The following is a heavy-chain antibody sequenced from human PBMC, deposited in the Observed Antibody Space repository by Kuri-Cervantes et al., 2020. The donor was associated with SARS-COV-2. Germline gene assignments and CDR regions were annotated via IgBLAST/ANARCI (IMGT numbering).Heavy chain of an antibody. CDR1: GFIFEDYG. V-gene: IGHV3-9*03. CDR2: ISYKSGST. J-gene: IGHJ4*02. D-gene: IGHD3-22*01. Sequence: SLKISCEASGFIFEDYGMHWVRQAPGKGLEWVAGISYKSGSTGYADSVKGRFTISRDNAKNSLYLQMNSLRDEDMAVYYCARASYYYINYPCDYWGQGTLVTVPS. CDR3: ARASYYYINYPCDY.